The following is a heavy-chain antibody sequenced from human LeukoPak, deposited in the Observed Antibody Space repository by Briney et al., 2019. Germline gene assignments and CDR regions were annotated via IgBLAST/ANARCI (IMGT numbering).Heavy chain of an antibody. D-gene: IGHD6-13*01. CDR2: IRYDGSNK. CDR3: AKASRSWTGNFDY. Sequence: GGSLRLSCAASGFTFSSNGMHWVRQAPGKGLEWVAFIRYDGSNKYYADSVKGRFTISRDNSKNTLYLQMNSLRAEDTAVYYCAKASRSWTGNFDYWGQGTLVTVSS. V-gene: IGHV3-30*02. J-gene: IGHJ4*02. CDR1: GFTFSSNG.